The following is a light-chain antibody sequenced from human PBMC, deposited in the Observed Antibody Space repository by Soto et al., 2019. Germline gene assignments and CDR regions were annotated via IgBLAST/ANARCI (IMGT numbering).Light chain of an antibody. CDR3: SSYAGSNNLL. V-gene: IGLV2-8*01. CDR1: NSDIGNYNF. Sequence: QAVVTQPPSASGSPGQSVAISCTGTNSDIGNYNFVSWYQQHPGKAPKLMIYEVNKRPSGVPDRFSGSKSGNTASLTVSGLQPEDEADYYCSSYAGSNNLLFGGGTKVTVL. CDR2: EVN. J-gene: IGLJ2*01.